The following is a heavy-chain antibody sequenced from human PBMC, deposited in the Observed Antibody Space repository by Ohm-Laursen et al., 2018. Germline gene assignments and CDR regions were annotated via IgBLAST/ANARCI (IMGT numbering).Heavy chain of an antibody. Sequence: TLSLTWFVSGGSISTYYWSWIRQSAGKGLEWIGRIHASGSTNYNPSLKSRVSLSHDTSKNQFSLKMTSVTAADTAVYYCARDARVAGTSDAFEYWGQGTLVTVTS. V-gene: IGHV4-4*07. CDR3: ARDARVAGTSDAFEY. J-gene: IGHJ4*02. CDR2: IHASGST. CDR1: GGSISTYY. D-gene: IGHD1-7*01.